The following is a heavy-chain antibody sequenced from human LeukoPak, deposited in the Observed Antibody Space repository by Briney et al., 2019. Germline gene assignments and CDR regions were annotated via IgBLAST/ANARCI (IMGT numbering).Heavy chain of an antibody. CDR2: ISSSSSTI. CDR3: ARDLWFGDLGVYYYYMDV. V-gene: IGHV3-48*01. D-gene: IGHD3-10*01. CDR1: GFTFSSYS. J-gene: IGHJ6*03. Sequence: GGSLRLPCAASGFTFSSYSMMWVRQAPGKGLEWVSYISSSSSTIYYADSVKGRFTISRDNAKNSLYLQMNSLRAEDTAVYYCARDLWFGDLGVYYYYMDVWGKGTTVTVSS.